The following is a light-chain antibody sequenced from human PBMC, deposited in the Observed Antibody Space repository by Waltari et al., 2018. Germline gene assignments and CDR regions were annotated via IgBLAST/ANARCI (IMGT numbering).Light chain of an antibody. CDR2: DVS. V-gene: IGLV2-14*03. J-gene: IGLJ2*01. Sequence: QSALTQPASVSGSPGQSITISCTGTSSYVGRYTYFSWYQQHPGKAPKLLIYDVSNRPSGVPSRFSGSKSGNTASLTISGLQAADEAHYYCNSYASNSNGLFGGGTKLTIL. CDR1: SSYVGRYTY. CDR3: NSYASNSNGL.